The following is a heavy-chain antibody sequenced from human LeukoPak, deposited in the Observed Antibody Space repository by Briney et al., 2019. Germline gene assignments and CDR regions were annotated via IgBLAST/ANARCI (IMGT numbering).Heavy chain of an antibody. D-gene: IGHD2-21*01. CDR2: ISAYNGNT. V-gene: IGHV1-18*01. Sequence: GASVKVSCKASGYTFTSYGISWVRQATGQGLEWMGWISAYNGNTNYAQKLQGRVTMTTDTSTSTAYMELRSLRSDDTAVYYCARSRDWSRSHYYYYMDVWGKGTTVTVSS. J-gene: IGHJ6*03. CDR1: GYTFTSYG. CDR3: ARSRDWSRSHYYYYMDV.